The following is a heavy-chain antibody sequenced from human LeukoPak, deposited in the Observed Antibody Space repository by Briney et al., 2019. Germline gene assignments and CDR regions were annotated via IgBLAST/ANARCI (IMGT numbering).Heavy chain of an antibody. J-gene: IGHJ5*02. CDR3: ARPRPNISGWYDWFDP. V-gene: IGHV4-39*01. CDR2: IYYSGST. Sequence: SETLSLTCTVSGGSISSSSYYWGWIRQPPGKGLEWIGSIYYSGSTYYNPSLKSRVTISVDTSKNQFSLKLSSVTAADTAVYYCARPRPNISGWYDWFDPWGQGTLVTVSS. D-gene: IGHD6-19*01. CDR1: GGSISSSSYY.